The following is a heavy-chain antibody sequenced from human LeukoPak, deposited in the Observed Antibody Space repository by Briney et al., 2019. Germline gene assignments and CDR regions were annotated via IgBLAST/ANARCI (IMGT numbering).Heavy chain of an antibody. CDR1: GYSFTTYW. V-gene: IGHV5-51*01. D-gene: IGHD1-26*01. J-gene: IGHJ4*02. CDR3: ARQFRRVGGDLDY. Sequence: GESLKISCKGSGYSFTTYWIGWVRQMPGKGLEWMGIIYPGDSDTRYSPSFQGQVTISADKSISTAYLQWSSLKASDTAMYYCARQFRRVGGDLDYWGQGTLVTVSP. CDR2: IYPGDSDT.